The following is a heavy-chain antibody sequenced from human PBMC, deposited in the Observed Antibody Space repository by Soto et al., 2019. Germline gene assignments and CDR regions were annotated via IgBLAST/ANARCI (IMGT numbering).Heavy chain of an antibody. D-gene: IGHD6-6*01. J-gene: IGHJ6*02. CDR3: ARFLGGYSSSSGFDYYYYGMDV. V-gene: IGHV3-21*04. Sequence: GGSLRLSCAASGFTFSSYSMNWVRQAPGKGLEWVSSISSSSSYIYYADSVKGRFTISRDNAKNSLYLQMNSLRAEDTAVYYCARFLGGYSSSSGFDYYYYGMDVWGQGTTVTVSS. CDR2: ISSSSSYI. CDR1: GFTFSSYS.